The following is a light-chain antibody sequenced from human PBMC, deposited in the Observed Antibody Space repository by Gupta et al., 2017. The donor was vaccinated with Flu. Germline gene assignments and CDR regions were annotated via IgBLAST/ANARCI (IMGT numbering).Light chain of an antibody. CDR3: QQSYTTPFT. Sequence: DIQLIQSPSSLSASVGDRVTITCRASQSISSYLNWYQQTPGKAPKFLIYSASNLQRGVSSRFSGSGSGTDFTLTISSLQPEDFATYYCQQSYTTPFTFGGGTKVEMK. J-gene: IGKJ4*01. V-gene: IGKV1-39*01. CDR2: SAS. CDR1: QSISSY.